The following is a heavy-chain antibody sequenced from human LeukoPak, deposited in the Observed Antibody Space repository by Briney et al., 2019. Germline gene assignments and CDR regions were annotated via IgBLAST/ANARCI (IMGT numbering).Heavy chain of an antibody. D-gene: IGHD3-22*01. CDR2: ISGSGGST. Sequence: GGSLRLSCATSGFTFSSYAMSWVRQAPGKGLEWVPAISGSGGSTYYADSVRGRFTISRDNSKNTLYLQMNSLRAEDTAVYYCAKSTDYYDSSGYLFDYWGQGTLVTVSS. CDR3: AKSTDYYDSSGYLFDY. J-gene: IGHJ4*02. V-gene: IGHV3-23*01. CDR1: GFTFSSYA.